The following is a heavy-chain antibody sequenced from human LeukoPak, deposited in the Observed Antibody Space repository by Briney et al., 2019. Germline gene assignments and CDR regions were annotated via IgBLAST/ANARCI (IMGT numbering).Heavy chain of an antibody. CDR2: IYYSGST. Sequence: SETPSLTCTVSGGSITSYYWSWIRQPPGKGLEWIGYIYYSGSTNYNPSLKSRVTISVDTSKNQFSLKLSSVTAADTAVYYCATWVWGNHFDYWGQGTLVTVSS. J-gene: IGHJ4*02. D-gene: IGHD6-13*01. CDR3: ATWVWGNHFDY. V-gene: IGHV4-59*01. CDR1: GGSITSYY.